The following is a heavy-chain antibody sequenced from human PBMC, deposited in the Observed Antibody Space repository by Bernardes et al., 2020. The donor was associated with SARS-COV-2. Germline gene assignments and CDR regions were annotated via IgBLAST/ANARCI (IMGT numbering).Heavy chain of an antibody. CDR2: ISNDGSNT. CDR1: GFTFSSYA. D-gene: IGHD3-3*01. CDR3: AKDDATHDFWSGGFDNYYPMDA. V-gene: IGHV3-30*18. Sequence: GGSLRLSCAPSGFTFSSYAMHWVRQVPGKGLEWVAVISNDGSNTYYADSVKGRFTISRDNSKNTLFLQVNSLRAEDTAVYFCAKDDATHDFWSGGFDNYYPMDAWGQGTTVIVSS. J-gene: IGHJ6*02.